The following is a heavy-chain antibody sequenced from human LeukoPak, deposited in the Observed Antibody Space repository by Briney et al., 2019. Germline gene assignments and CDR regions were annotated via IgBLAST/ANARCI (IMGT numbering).Heavy chain of an antibody. D-gene: IGHD4-17*01. V-gene: IGHV3-23*01. CDR2: ISGSGGSK. J-gene: IGHJ5*02. Sequence: GGSLRLSCAASGFTFSSYGMSWVRQAPGKGLEWVSAISGSGGSKYYADSVKGRFTISRDNSKNTLSLQMNSLRAEDTAVYYCAKESTVTPGNVNWFDTWGQGTLVTVSS. CDR1: GFTFSSYG. CDR3: AKESTVTPGNVNWFDT.